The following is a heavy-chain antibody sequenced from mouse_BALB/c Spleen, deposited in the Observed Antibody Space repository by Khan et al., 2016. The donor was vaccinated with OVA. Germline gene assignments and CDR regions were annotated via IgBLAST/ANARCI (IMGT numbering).Heavy chain of an antibody. CDR3: ARQPYYHYNIMDY. CDR2: IWSDGST. V-gene: IGHV2-6-1*01. CDR1: GFSLTNYG. J-gene: IGHJ4*01. D-gene: IGHD2-10*01. Sequence: QVQLKESGPGLVAPSQSLSITCTISGFSLTNYGVHWVRQPPGKGLEWLVVIWSDGSTTYNSALKSRLTISKDNSKSQVFLKMNSLQTDDKAMYFCARQPYYHYNIMDYWGQGTSVTVS.